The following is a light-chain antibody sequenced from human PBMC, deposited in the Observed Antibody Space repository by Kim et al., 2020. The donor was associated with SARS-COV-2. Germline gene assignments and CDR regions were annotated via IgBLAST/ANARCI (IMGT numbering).Light chain of an antibody. CDR1: QSVSSN. J-gene: IGKJ5*01. CDR3: QQYNNWAPIT. V-gene: IGKV3-15*01. CDR2: GAS. Sequence: PGERATLSCRASQSVSSNLAWYRQKPGQAPRLLIYGASTKATGVPARFSGSGSGTEFTLTISSLQSEDFAVYYCQQYNNWAPITFGQGTRLEIK.